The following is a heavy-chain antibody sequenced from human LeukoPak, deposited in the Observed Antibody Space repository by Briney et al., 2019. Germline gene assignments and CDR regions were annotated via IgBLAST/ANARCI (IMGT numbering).Heavy chain of an antibody. Sequence: ASVKVSCKASGYTFTSYGISWVRQAPGQGPEWMGWISAYNGNTNYAQKLQGRVTMTTDTSTSTAYMELRSLRSDDTAVYYCARDLGRTFAPGFDYWGQGTLVTVSS. CDR1: GYTFTSYG. V-gene: IGHV1-18*04. CDR3: ARDLGRTFAPGFDY. CDR2: ISAYNGNT. D-gene: IGHD3-16*01. J-gene: IGHJ4*02.